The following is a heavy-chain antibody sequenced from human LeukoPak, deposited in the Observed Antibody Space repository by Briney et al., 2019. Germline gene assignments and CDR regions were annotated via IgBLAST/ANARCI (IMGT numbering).Heavy chain of an antibody. V-gene: IGHV3-11*04. Sequence: PGGSLRLSCVASGFTFRDYSMTWIRQAPGKGLEWLSYIRSSDGAIYYADSVRGRFTTSRDNAKNSLYLQIHSLRAEDTATYYCVRGLFGDYGGYWGQGTLVTVSS. CDR3: VRGLFGDYGGY. CDR2: IRSSDGAI. CDR1: GFTFRDYS. D-gene: IGHD4-23*01. J-gene: IGHJ4*02.